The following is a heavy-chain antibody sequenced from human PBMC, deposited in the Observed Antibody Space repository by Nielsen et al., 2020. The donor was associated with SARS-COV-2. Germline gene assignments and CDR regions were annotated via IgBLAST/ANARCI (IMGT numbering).Heavy chain of an antibody. D-gene: IGHD6-6*01. CDR1: GGSVSTNDW. J-gene: IGHJ6*03. CDR3: AGIEYEGYYYYYYYMDV. V-gene: IGHV4-31*11. CDR2: IYYSGST. Sequence: SETLSLTCAVSGGSVSTNDWWTWVRQHPGKGLEWIGYIYYSGSTYYNPSLKSRVTISVDTSKNQFSLKLSSVTAADTAVYYCAGIEYEGYYYYYYYMDVWGKGTTVTVSS.